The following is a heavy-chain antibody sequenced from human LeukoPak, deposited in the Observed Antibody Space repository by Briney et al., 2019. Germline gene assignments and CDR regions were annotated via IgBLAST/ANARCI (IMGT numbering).Heavy chain of an antibody. D-gene: IGHD6-19*01. J-gene: IGHJ4*02. V-gene: IGHV3-21*04. CDR2: ISSSSSYI. Sequence: PGGSLRLSCAASGFTFSSYSMNWVRQAPGKGLEWVSSISSSSSYIYYADSVKGRFTISRDNAKNSLYLQMNSLRVEDTAVYYCAKDIDWLAFEDWGQGTLVTVSS. CDR1: GFTFSSYS. CDR3: AKDIDWLAFED.